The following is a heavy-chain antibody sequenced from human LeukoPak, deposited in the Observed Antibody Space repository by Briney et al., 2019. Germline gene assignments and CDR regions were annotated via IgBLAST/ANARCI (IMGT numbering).Heavy chain of an antibody. D-gene: IGHD6-13*01. CDR1: GFTFSSYW. J-gene: IGHJ6*02. CDR2: IKQDGSEK. CDR3: ARDGYSSSLCYYFYGMDV. V-gene: IGHV3-7*03. Sequence: GGSLRLSCAASGFTFSSYWMSWVRQAPGKGLEWVPNIKQDGSEKYYVDSVKGRFTISRDNAKNSLYLQMNSLRAEDTAVYYCARDGYSSSLCYYFYGMDVWGQGTTVTVSS.